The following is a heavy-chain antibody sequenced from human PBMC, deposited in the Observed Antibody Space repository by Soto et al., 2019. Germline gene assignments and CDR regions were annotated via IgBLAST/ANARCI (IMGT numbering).Heavy chain of an antibody. J-gene: IGHJ5*02. CDR2: INYSGST. CDR3: AGGLRYFDWLCWFDP. CDR1: GGSISPYY. Sequence: PSETLSLTCTVSGGSISPYYWTWIRQPPGKGLEWIGEINYSGSTNYNPSLKSRVTISLDTSKNQISLKLSSVTAADTAVYYCAGGLRYFDWLCWFDPWGQGTLVTVSS. V-gene: IGHV4-59*12. D-gene: IGHD3-9*01.